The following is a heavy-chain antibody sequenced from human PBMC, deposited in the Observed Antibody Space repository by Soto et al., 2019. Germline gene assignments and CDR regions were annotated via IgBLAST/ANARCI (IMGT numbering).Heavy chain of an antibody. Sequence: QVQLQQWGAGLLKPSETLSLTCAVYGGSFSGYYWSWIRQPPGKGLEWIGEINHSGSTNYNPSLKSRVTISVDTSKNQFSLKVSSVTAADTAVYYCARVTNYYYYYMDVWGKGTTVTVSS. V-gene: IGHV4-34*01. D-gene: IGHD4-17*01. CDR3: ARVTNYYYYYMDV. J-gene: IGHJ6*03. CDR2: INHSGST. CDR1: GGSFSGYY.